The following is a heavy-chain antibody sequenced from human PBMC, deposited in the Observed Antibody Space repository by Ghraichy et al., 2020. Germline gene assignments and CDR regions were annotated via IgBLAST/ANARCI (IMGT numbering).Heavy chain of an antibody. Sequence: LSLTCAASGFTFNRYDMHWVRQATGKGLEWVSAIGTAGDTHYTDSVKGRFTISREDVKNTFYLQMNSLRAGDTAVYYCTRSGQCYFHGLDVWGQGTTVTVSS. J-gene: IGHJ6*02. CDR3: TRSGQCYFHGLDV. CDR1: GFTFNRYD. CDR2: IGTAGDT. V-gene: IGHV3-13*01. D-gene: IGHD1-14*01.